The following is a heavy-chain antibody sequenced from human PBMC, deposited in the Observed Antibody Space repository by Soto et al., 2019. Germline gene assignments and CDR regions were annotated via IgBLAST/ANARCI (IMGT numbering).Heavy chain of an antibody. D-gene: IGHD5-12*01. CDR3: AREYSGYDPAGYMDV. V-gene: IGHV3-74*01. CDR1: GFTFSSYW. CDR2: INSDGSST. Sequence: HPGGSLRLSCAASGFTFSSYWMHWVRQAPGKGLVWVSRINSDGSSTSYADSVKGRFTISRDSAKNTLYLQMNSLRAEDTAVYYCAREYSGYDPAGYMDVWGKGTTVTVSS. J-gene: IGHJ6*03.